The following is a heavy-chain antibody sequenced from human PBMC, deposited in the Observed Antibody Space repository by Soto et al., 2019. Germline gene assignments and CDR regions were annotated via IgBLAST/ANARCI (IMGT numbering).Heavy chain of an antibody. V-gene: IGHV1-69*06. J-gene: IGHJ4*02. CDR3: ARDYGDFPYYFDY. CDR1: GGTFSSYA. D-gene: IGHD4-17*01. CDR2: IIPIFGTA. Sequence: QVQLVQSGAEVKKPGCSVKVSCKASGGTFSSYAISWVRQAPGQGLEWMGGIIPIFGTANYAEKFQGRVTITADKTTSTAYMELSSLRSEDTAVYYCARDYGDFPYYFDYWGQGTLVTVSS.